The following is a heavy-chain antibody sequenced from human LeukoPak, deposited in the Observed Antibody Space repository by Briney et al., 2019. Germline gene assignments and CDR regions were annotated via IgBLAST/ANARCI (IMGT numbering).Heavy chain of an antibody. CDR3: ASARIAVPMGY. J-gene: IGHJ4*02. V-gene: IGHV1-18*01. Sequence: ASVKVSCKASGYTFTSYGISWVRQAPGQGLEWMGWISAYNGNTNYAQKLQGRVTMTTDTSTSTAYKELRSLRSDDTAVYYCASARIAVPMGYWGQGTLVTVSS. D-gene: IGHD6-19*01. CDR2: ISAYNGNT. CDR1: GYTFTSYG.